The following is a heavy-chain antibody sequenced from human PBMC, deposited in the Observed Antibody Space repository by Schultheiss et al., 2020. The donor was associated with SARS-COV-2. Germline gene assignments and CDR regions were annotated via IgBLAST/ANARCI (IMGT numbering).Heavy chain of an antibody. D-gene: IGHD3-16*01. CDR2: IWYDGSNE. Sequence: GESLKISCAASGFTFSSYGMHWVRQAPGKGLEWVAVIWYDGSNEYYADSVKGRFTISKDNSKNTLYLQMNSLRAEDTAVYYCARGGGGFDYWGQGTLVTVSS. V-gene: IGHV3-33*08. CDR1: GFTFSSYG. CDR3: ARGGGGFDY. J-gene: IGHJ4*02.